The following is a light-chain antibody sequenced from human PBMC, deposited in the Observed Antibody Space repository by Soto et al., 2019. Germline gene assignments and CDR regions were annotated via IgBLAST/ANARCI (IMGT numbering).Light chain of an antibody. Sequence: QSVLTQPASVSGSPGQSITISCTGTSSDVGSYNLASWYQQHPGKAPKLMIYEGSKRPSGVSNRFSGSKSGNTASLTISGLQAEGEADYYCCSYAGSSTSYVFGTGTRSPS. CDR2: EGS. CDR3: CSYAGSSTSYV. V-gene: IGLV2-23*01. CDR1: SSDVGSYNL. J-gene: IGLJ1*01.